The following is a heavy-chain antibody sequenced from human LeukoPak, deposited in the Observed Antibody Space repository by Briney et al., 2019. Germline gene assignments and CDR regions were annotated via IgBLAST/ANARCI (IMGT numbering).Heavy chain of an antibody. V-gene: IGHV1-69-2*01. CDR2: LDPVDGEA. CDR1: GYTFTDYY. D-gene: IGHD1-14*01. J-gene: IGHJ4*02. CDR3: STGMTSGDY. Sequence: ASVKISCKASGYTFTDYYMHWVQQAPGKGLEWMGRLDPVDGEAIYAPNFRDKITLTADTSTDTVYMKLSSLTSEDTAVYYCSTGMTSGDYWGQGTLVTVSS.